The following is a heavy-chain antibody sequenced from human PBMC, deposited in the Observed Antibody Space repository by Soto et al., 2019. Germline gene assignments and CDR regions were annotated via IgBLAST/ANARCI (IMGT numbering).Heavy chain of an antibody. CDR1: GFTFNFFG. V-gene: IGHV3-30*18. Sequence: QEQLVESGGGEVQAGRSLRLSCAASGFTFNFFGMHWVRQAPGKGLEWVAVISYDGSEKYYADSVKGRFTMSRDNSKNMVYLEMSSLRPEDTSVYYCAKERRYSFDAFDIWGHGTMVTVSS. CDR2: ISYDGSEK. CDR3: AKERRYSFDAFDI. J-gene: IGHJ3*02. D-gene: IGHD5-12*01.